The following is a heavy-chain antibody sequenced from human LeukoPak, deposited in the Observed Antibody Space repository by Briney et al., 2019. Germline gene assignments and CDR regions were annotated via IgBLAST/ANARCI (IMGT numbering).Heavy chain of an antibody. Sequence: GGSLRLSCAASGFTFRTSAMNWVRQAPGKGLEWLCGISGSGNGTYYADSVKGRFTISRDNSQSMVYLLMNSLTVEDAATYYCAKRTMSAFDSWGQGTLLIVSS. CDR1: GFTFRTSA. CDR3: AKRTMSAFDS. J-gene: IGHJ4*02. CDR2: ISGSGNGT. V-gene: IGHV3-23*01. D-gene: IGHD5-24*01.